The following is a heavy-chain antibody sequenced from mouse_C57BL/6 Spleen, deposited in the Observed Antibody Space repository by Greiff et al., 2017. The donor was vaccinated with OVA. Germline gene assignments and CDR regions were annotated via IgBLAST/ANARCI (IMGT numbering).Heavy chain of an antibody. D-gene: IGHD1-1*01. J-gene: IGHJ2*01. CDR2: IRNKANGYTT. CDR1: GFTFTDYY. Sequence: EVMLVESGGGLVQPGGSLSLSCAASGFTFTDYYMSWVRQPPGKALEWLGFIRNKANGYTTEYSASVKGRLTISRDNSQSILYLQMNALRADDSATYYCARHNHYGSSYDDWGQGTTLTVSS. CDR3: ARHNHYGSSYDD. V-gene: IGHV7-3*01.